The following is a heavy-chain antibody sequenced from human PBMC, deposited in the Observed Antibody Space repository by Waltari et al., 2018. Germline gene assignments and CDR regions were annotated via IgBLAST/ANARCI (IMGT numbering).Heavy chain of an antibody. D-gene: IGHD6-19*01. CDR2: ISATGGTT. CDR1: GFPFGSYA. V-gene: IGHV3-23*01. CDR3: AKDSLYSSGWPDGFDV. Sequence: EVQLLESGGGVVHPGGSLRLSCAAAGFPFGSYAMIWVRQAPGKGLEWVSAISATGGTTYYRDSVKGRFTISRDNSKNTVYLQMNSPGVEDTAIYYCAKDSLYSSGWPDGFDVWGQGTKVTVSS. J-gene: IGHJ3*01.